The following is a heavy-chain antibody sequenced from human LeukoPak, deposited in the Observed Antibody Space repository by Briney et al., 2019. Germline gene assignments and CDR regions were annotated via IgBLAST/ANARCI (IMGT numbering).Heavy chain of an antibody. CDR3: ARGQVSVYWYFDL. CDR1: GGSVSSGSYY. J-gene: IGHJ2*01. V-gene: IGHV4-61*01. Sequence: SETLSLTCTVSGGSVSSGSYYGSWIRQPPGKGLEWFGYIYYSGATNYSPSLKSRVTISVDTSKNQFSLKLSSVTAADTAVYYCARGQVSVYWYFDLWGRGTLVTVSS. CDR2: IYYSGAT.